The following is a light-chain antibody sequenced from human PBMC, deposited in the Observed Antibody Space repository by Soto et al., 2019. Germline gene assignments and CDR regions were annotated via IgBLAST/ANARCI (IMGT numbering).Light chain of an antibody. CDR3: AAWDDRLNGVV. Sequence: QSALTQPASVSGSPGQSITVSCTGSSSDFGDDKYVSWYQQQPGKGPNLLIYGVNSRPSGISNRFSGSKSGNTASLTITGLQSEDEAGYFCAAWDDRLNGVVFGGGTKLTVL. CDR2: GVN. CDR1: SSDFGDDKY. J-gene: IGLJ2*01. V-gene: IGLV2-14*01.